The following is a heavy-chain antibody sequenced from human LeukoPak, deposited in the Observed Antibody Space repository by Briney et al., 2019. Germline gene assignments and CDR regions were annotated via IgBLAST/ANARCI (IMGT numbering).Heavy chain of an antibody. Sequence: GGSLRLSCAASGFAFSSHCMSWVRQAPGKGLEWVANIKQDGSEKFYVGSVKGRFTISRDNAKNSLYLQMNSLRAEDTAVYYCARADYSNYTPLDYWGQGTLVTVSS. D-gene: IGHD4-11*01. V-gene: IGHV3-7*01. J-gene: IGHJ4*02. CDR3: ARADYSNYTPLDY. CDR1: GFAFSSHC. CDR2: IKQDGSEK.